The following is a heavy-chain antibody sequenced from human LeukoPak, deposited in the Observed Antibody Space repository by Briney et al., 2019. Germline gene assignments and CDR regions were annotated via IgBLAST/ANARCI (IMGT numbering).Heavy chain of an antibody. CDR1: GFTFSSYA. CDR2: ISGSGGST. J-gene: IGHJ4*02. Sequence: GGSLRLSCAASGFTFSSYAMSWVRQAPGEGLEWVSAISGSGGSTYYADSVKGRFTISRDNSKNTLYLQMNSLRAEDTAVYYCAKGRGGNYYYFDYWGQGTLVTVSS. V-gene: IGHV3-23*01. CDR3: AKGRGGNYYYFDY. D-gene: IGHD1-26*01.